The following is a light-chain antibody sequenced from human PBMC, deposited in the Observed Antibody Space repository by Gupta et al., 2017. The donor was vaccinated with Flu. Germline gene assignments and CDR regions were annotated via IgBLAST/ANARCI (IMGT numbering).Light chain of an antibody. J-gene: IGLJ2*01. CDR3: SSYTSSNTDLV. CDR1: SCDVGGYNY. CDR2: EVS. V-gene: IGLV2-14*01. Sequence: QSALTQPASVSGSPGQSITISCTGTSCDVGGYNYVSWYQQYPGKAPKLMIYEVSNRPSGVSNRFSGSKSGNTASLTISGLQAEDEADYYCSSYTSSNTDLVFGGGTKLTVL.